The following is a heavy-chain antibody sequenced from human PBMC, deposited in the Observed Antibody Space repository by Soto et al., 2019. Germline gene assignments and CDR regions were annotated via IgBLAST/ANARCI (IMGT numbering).Heavy chain of an antibody. D-gene: IGHD1-1*01. V-gene: IGHV5-51*01. CDR2: IYPGDSDT. Sequence: GESLKISCKGSGYSFTSYWIGWVRQMPGKGLEWMGIIYPGDSDTRYSPSFQGQVTISADKSISTAYLQWSSLKASDTAMYYCARSREAGKYYYGVDGWGQGTTVTFSS. J-gene: IGHJ6*01. CDR1: GYSFTSYW. CDR3: ARSREAGKYYYGVDG.